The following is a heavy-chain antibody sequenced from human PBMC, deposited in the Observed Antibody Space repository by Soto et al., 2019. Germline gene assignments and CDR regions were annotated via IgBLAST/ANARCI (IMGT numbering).Heavy chain of an antibody. D-gene: IGHD6-19*01. CDR2: ISWNSNSI. V-gene: IGHV3-9*01. J-gene: IGHJ5*02. CDR1: GFTFESYA. Sequence: EVQLVESGGGLAQPGRSLRLSCEASGFTFESYAMHWIRQAPGKGLEWVSGISWNSNSIGYADSVKGRFTSSRDNATNSLYLQMNSLRVEDTAFYYCAKGIEQWLSNWFDPWGQGTLVTVSS. CDR3: AKGIEQWLSNWFDP.